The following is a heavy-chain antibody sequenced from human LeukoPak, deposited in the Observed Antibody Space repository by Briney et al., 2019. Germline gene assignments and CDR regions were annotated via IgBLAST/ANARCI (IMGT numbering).Heavy chain of an antibody. CDR1: VFTFSGSW. CDR2: IKQDGSEQ. CDR3: ARVGPSYYYYYMDA. V-gene: IGHV3-7*01. Sequence: PGGSLRLSCSASVFTFSGSWMTWVRQAPGKGLEWVANIKQDGSEQYTADSLKGRFTISRDNDKKLVFLQMNSLRVDDTAVYYCARVGPSYYYYYMDAWGNGTTVIVSS. J-gene: IGHJ6*03.